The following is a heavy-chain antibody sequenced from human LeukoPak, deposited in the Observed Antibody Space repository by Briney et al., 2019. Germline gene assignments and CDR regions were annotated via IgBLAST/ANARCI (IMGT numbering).Heavy chain of an antibody. V-gene: IGHV3-23*01. CDR2: ISGSGVST. CDR3: AKSVGVTAAGAFDY. Sequence: GSLRLSCAASGFTFSNYAMSWVRQAPGKGLEWVSGISGSGVSTYYADSVKGRFTISRDNSKNTLYLQMNSLRAEDTAVFFCAKSVGVTAAGAFDYWGLGTLVTVSS. J-gene: IGHJ4*02. D-gene: IGHD6-13*01. CDR1: GFTFSNYA.